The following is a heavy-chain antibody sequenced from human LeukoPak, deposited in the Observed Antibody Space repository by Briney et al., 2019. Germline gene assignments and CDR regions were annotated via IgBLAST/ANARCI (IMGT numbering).Heavy chain of an antibody. Sequence: SVKVSCKASGGTFSSYAISWVRQAPGQGLEWMGGIIPIFGTANYAQKFQGRVTITADESTSAAYMELSSLRSEDTAVYYCARDSEQWLVRGSRSHFDYWGQGALVTVSS. V-gene: IGHV1-69*13. J-gene: IGHJ4*02. D-gene: IGHD6-19*01. CDR1: GGTFSSYA. CDR3: ARDSEQWLVRGSRSHFDY. CDR2: IIPIFGTA.